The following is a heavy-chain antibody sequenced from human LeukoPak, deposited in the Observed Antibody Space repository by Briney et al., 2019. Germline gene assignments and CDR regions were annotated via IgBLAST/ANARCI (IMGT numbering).Heavy chain of an antibody. J-gene: IGHJ6*02. CDR1: GFTFSSYA. D-gene: IGHD5-24*01. Sequence: PGGSLRLSCAASGFTFSSYAMSWVRQAPGKGLEWVSYIGSSGITIYYADSVKGRFTISRDNTKNSLYLQINSLRAEDTAAYYCARKRGGMDVWGQGTTVTVSS. CDR2: IGSSGITI. V-gene: IGHV3-48*03. CDR3: ARKRGGMDV.